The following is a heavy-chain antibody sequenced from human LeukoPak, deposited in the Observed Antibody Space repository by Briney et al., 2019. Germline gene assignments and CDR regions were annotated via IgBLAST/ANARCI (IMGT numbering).Heavy chain of an antibody. CDR2: IYQTGST. Sequence: PSETLYLTCSVSTDTTNTYYWSWIRQSPGNGLEPLGHIYQTGSTDYSPSFRSRVTISIDMSKKEFSLKLTSVTVADTAMYYCVRLRWELMAPYFDHWGQGAFVIVSS. J-gene: IGHJ4*02. CDR3: VRLRWELMAPYFDH. D-gene: IGHD1-26*01. CDR1: TDTTNTYY. V-gene: IGHV4-59*01.